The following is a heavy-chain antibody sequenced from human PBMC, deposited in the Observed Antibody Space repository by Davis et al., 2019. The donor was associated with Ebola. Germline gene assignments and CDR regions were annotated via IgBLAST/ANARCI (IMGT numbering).Heavy chain of an antibody. J-gene: IGHJ4*02. CDR1: GASIRSHY. CDR2: IYYTGTT. V-gene: IGHV4-59*08. Sequence: MPSETLSLTCPVSGASIRSHYWSWIRQPPGKGLEWMGYIYYTGTTNFNPFLKSRVTLSVHTSENKFSLKLSSVTAAETAVYYCARQESQLHRYYFDSWGQGTLVTVSS. CDR3: ARQESQLHRYYFDS. D-gene: IGHD4-23*01.